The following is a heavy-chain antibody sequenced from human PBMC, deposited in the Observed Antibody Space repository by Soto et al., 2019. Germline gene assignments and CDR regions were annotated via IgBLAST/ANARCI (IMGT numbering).Heavy chain of an antibody. CDR3: ARDSLPKNDAFEI. Sequence: PSETLSLTCTVSGGSISSGGYYWSWIRQHPGKGLEWIGYIYYSGSTYYNPSLKSRVTISVDTSKNQFSLKLSSVTAADTAVYYCARDSLPKNDAFEIWGQGTLVTVSS. CDR1: GGSISSGGYY. J-gene: IGHJ3*02. CDR2: IYYSGST. V-gene: IGHV4-31*03.